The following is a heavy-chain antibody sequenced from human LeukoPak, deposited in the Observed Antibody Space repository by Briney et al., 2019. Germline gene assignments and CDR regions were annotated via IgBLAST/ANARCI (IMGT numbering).Heavy chain of an antibody. CDR2: MNPNSGNT. V-gene: IGHV1-8*01. CDR1: GFTFTSYD. Sequence: GASVKVSCKSSGFTFTSYDINWVRQATGQGLEWMGWMNPNSGNTGYAQKFQGRVTMTRNTSISTAYMELSSLRSEDTAVYYCARAPAWRLRQTFDYWGQGTLVTVSS. J-gene: IGHJ4*02. D-gene: IGHD4-17*01. CDR3: ARAPAWRLRQTFDY.